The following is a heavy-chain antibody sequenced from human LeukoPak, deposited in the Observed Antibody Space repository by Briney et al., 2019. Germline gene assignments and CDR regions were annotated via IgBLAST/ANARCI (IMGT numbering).Heavy chain of an antibody. CDR3: ARGPVVPSATYFFDY. CDR2: IYTSGST. V-gene: IGHV4-4*09. CDR1: GGSISSYY. Sequence: SETLSLTCTVAGGSISSYYWSWIRQPPGKGLEWIGYIYTSGSTTYNPSLKSRVTVSVDTSKNQFSLNLSSVTAEDTAVYYCARGPVVPSATYFFDYWGQGTLVVVSS. D-gene: IGHD2-2*01. J-gene: IGHJ4*02.